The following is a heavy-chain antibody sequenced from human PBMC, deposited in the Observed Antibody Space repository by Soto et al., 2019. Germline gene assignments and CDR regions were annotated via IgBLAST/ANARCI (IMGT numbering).Heavy chain of an antibody. V-gene: IGHV4-39*01. CDR3: ARFDA. J-gene: IGHJ5*02. CDR1: GGSISSIRFS. Sequence: QLHLQESGPGLVKPSETLSLTCTVSGGSISSIRFSWDWIRQPPGKGLEWIGGIYNTGRTSYNPSLQSRVTITIDVSKNQFSLRLTSVTAADTAIYYCARFDAWGQGTLVTVSS. CDR2: IYNTGRT.